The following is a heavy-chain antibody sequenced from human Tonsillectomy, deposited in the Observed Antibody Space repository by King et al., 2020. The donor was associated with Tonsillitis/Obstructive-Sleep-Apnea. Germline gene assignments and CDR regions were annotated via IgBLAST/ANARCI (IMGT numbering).Heavy chain of an antibody. CDR3: ASQGAKDNSGGLRY. J-gene: IGHJ4*02. D-gene: IGHD2-15*01. CDR1: GFTFKTYA. Sequence: VQLVESGGGVVQPGRSLRLSCAASGFTFKTYAIHWVRQAPGKGLEWVTIISSDGNNKHYVDSVKGRFTISRDNSKNSAYLQMDSLSPEDTAVYYCASQGAKDNSGGLRYWGQGTQVTVSS. V-gene: IGHV3-30*04. CDR2: ISSDGNNK.